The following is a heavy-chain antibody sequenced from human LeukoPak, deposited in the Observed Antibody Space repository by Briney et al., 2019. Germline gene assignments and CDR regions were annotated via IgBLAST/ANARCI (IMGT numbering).Heavy chain of an antibody. V-gene: IGHV3-7*01. CDR1: GFTFSSYW. Sequence: GGSLRLSCAASGFTFSSYWMSWVRQAPGKGLEWEANIKQDGSEKYYVDSVKGRFTISRDNAKNSLYLQMNSLRAEDTAVYYCARDSLGYYYDSSGSTLDYWGQGTLVTVSS. J-gene: IGHJ4*02. CDR2: IKQDGSEK. CDR3: ARDSLGYYYDSSGSTLDY. D-gene: IGHD3-22*01.